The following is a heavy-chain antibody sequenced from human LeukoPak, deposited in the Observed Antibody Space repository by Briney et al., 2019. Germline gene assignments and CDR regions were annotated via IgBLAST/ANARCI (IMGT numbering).Heavy chain of an antibody. CDR2: INHSGST. CDR1: GGSFIGFH. Sequence: PSETLSLTCAVYGGSFIGFHWNWIRQPPGKGLEWIGDINHSGSTNYNPSLTSRVTISVDPSKNQFSLNLSSVTAADTAVYFCARGRVSSSTWYSTYYYYFYMDVWGKGTTVTVSS. J-gene: IGHJ6*03. D-gene: IGHD1-1*01. CDR3: ARGRVSSSTWYSTYYYYFYMDV. V-gene: IGHV4-34*01.